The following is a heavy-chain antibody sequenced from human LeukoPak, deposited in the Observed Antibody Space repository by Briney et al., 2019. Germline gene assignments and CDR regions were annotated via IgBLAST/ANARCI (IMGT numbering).Heavy chain of an antibody. J-gene: IGHJ4*02. Sequence: GGSLRLSCAASGFTFSDYYMGWIRQAPGKGLEWVSYITTRGSPIYYADSVKGRFTMSRDNAKKSLYLQMNSLRAEDTAVYYCARDRGGTGDYWGQGTLVTVSS. V-gene: IGHV3-11*04. D-gene: IGHD3-10*01. CDR1: GFTFSDYY. CDR3: ARDRGGTGDY. CDR2: ITTRGSPI.